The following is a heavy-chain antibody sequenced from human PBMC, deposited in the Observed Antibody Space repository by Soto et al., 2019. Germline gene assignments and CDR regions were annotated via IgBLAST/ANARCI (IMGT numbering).Heavy chain of an antibody. J-gene: IGHJ6*03. V-gene: IGHV2-26*01. CDR3: ERIHHFWSGYYYMDV. CDR1: GFSLSNARMG. Sequence: SGPTLVNPTETVTLTCTVSGFSLSNARMGVSWIRQPPGKALEWLAHIFSNDEKSYSTSLKSRLTISKDTSKSQVVLTMTNMDPVDTATYYCERIHHFWSGYYYMDVWGKGTTVTVSS. D-gene: IGHD3-3*02. CDR2: IFSNDEK.